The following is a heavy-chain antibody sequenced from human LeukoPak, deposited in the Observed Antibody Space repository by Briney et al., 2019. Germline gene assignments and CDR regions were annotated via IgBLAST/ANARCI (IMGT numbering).Heavy chain of an antibody. D-gene: IGHD5-12*01. CDR1: GGSISSYY. J-gene: IGHJ4*02. CDR3: ARHRGYSGYGY. Sequence: SETLPLTCTVSGGSISSYYWSWIRQPPGKGLEWIGYMYYSGSTNYNPSLKSRVTISVDTSKNQFSLKLSSVTAADTAVYYCARHRGYSGYGYWGQGTLLTVSS. V-gene: IGHV4-59*08. CDR2: MYYSGST.